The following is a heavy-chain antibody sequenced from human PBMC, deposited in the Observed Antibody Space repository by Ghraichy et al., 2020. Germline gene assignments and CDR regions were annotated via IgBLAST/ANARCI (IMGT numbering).Heavy chain of an antibody. D-gene: IGHD3-3*01. J-gene: IGHJ4*02. CDR2: ISSSSSYI. V-gene: IGHV3-21*01. CDR1: GFTFSSYS. Sequence: GGSLRLSCAASGFTFSSYSMNWVRQAPGKGLEWVSSISSSSSYIYYADSVKGRFTISRDNAKNSLYLQMNSLRAEDTAVYYCARSVPGITIYDWGQGTLVTVSS. CDR3: ARSVPGITIYD.